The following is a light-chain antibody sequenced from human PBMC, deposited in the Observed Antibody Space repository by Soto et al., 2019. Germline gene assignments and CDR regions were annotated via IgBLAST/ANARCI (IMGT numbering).Light chain of an antibody. J-gene: IGKJ1*01. Sequence: DIQMTQTPSSLSASVGDRVHLTCRASQSISSYLNWYQQKPGKAPKLLIYAASTLQSGVPSRFSGSASGTDFTLTISSLQPEDFATYYCQQSYSTPVTFGQGTKVDIK. CDR2: AAS. V-gene: IGKV1-39*01. CDR1: QSISSY. CDR3: QQSYSTPVT.